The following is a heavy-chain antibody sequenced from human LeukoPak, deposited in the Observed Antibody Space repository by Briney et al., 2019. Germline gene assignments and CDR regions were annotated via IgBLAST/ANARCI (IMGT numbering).Heavy chain of an antibody. D-gene: IGHD3-22*01. CDR1: GFTFSSFE. J-gene: IGHJ5*02. CDR3: ARLNYYNLGWFDP. Sequence: GGSLRLSCAASGFTFSSFEMKWVRQAPGKGLEWVSYISSGGSTIYYADSVKGRFTISRDNAKNSLYLQMNSLRAEDTAVYYCARLNYYNLGWFDPWGQGTLVTVSS. CDR2: ISSGGSTI. V-gene: IGHV3-48*03.